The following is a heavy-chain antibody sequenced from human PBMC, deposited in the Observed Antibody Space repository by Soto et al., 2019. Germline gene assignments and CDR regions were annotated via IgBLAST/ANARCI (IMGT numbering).Heavy chain of an antibody. Sequence: EVQLVESGGGLVQLGGSLRLSCAASGFTCSSCSMNWVRQAPGKGLEWLSYISSTSSTIYYADSVKGRFTISRDNAKNSLYLPMNSLRDEDTAVYYCASWPDAADCLGQGTLVTVSS. CDR2: ISSTSSTI. CDR1: GFTCSSCS. V-gene: IGHV3-48*02. CDR3: ASWPDAADC. J-gene: IGHJ4*02. D-gene: IGHD6-25*01.